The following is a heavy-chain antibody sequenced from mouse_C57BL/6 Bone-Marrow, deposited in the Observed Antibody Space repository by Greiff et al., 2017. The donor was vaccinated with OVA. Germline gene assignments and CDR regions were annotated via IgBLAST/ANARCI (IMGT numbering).Heavy chain of an antibody. CDR1: GYAFSSSW. D-gene: IGHD1-1*01. CDR3: AKYYYSSILYYYTMDY. J-gene: IGHJ4*01. CDR2: IYPGDGDT. Sequence: QVQLKESGPELVKPGASVKISCKASGYAFSSSWMNWVKQRPGKGLEWIGRIYPGDGDTNYNGKFKGKATLTADKSSSTAYMRLSSLTSEDSAVYFCAKYYYSSILYYYTMDYWGQGTSVTVSS. V-gene: IGHV1-82*01.